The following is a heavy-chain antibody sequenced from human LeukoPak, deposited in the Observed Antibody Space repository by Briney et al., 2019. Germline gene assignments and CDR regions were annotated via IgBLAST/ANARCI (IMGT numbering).Heavy chain of an antibody. V-gene: IGHV4-34*01. J-gene: IGHJ4*02. CDR2: IHNSGST. CDR3: ARAGVDIVATIKGIGY. CDR1: GGSLSGYY. Sequence: SETLCLTCAVYGGSLSGYYWSWIRQPPGKGLEWIGEIHNSGSTNYNPSLESRVTISVDASKNQFSLKLSSVTAADTAVYYCARAGVDIVATIKGIGYWGQGTLVTVSS. D-gene: IGHD5-12*01.